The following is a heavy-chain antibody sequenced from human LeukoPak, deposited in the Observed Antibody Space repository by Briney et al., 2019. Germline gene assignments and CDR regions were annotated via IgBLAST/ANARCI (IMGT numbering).Heavy chain of an antibody. V-gene: IGHV3-7*01. CDR1: GFTFSSYW. CDR2: IKQDGSEK. J-gene: IGHJ4*02. D-gene: IGHD4-17*01. Sequence: PGRSLRLSCAASGFTFSSYWMSWVRQAPGKGLEWVANIKQDGSEKYYVDSVKGRFTISRDNAKNSLYLQMNSLRAEDTAVYYCARDVYYGDSTMLDYWGQGTQVTVSS. CDR3: ARDVYYGDSTMLDY.